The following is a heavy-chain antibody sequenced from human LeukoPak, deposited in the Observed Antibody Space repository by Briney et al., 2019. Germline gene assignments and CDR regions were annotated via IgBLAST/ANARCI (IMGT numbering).Heavy chain of an antibody. CDR2: ISSSSSYI. J-gene: IGHJ6*03. CDR3: ARDLSWTVAGYMDV. CDR1: GFTFSSYS. Sequence: GGSLRLSCAASGFTFSSYSMNWVRQAPGKGLDWVSSISSSSSYIYYADSVKGRFTISRDNAKNSLYLQMNSLRAEDTAVYYCARDLSWTVAGYMDVWGKGTTVTVSS. D-gene: IGHD2-15*01. V-gene: IGHV3-21*01.